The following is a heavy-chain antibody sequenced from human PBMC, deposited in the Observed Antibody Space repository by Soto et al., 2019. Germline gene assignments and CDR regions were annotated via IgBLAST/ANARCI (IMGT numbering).Heavy chain of an antibody. CDR3: ARVSGDYYGSGSYSLDY. CDR2: IYTGGST. J-gene: IGHJ4*02. Sequence: TLSLTCTVSGGSISTYYWSWIRQPAGKGLEWIGRIYTGGSTNYNPSLKSRVTMSLDTSKKLFSLKLNSVTAADTAVYYCARVSGDYYGSGSYSLDYWGQGILVTVSS. D-gene: IGHD3-10*01. CDR1: GGSISTYY. V-gene: IGHV4-4*07.